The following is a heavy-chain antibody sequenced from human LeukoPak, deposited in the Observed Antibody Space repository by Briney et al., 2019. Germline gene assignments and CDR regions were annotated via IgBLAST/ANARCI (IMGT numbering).Heavy chain of an antibody. CDR3: ATDRGWRTNGYYLYYFEY. CDR1: GXXFTNXF. Sequence: GGXXRXXCAXXGXXFTNXFXXWVRQAPGKGLEWVASIKHDGSEKYYVDSVRGRFTISRDNTMNSLYLQMSSLRAEDTAVYYCATDRGWRTNGYYLYYFEYWGQGTLVTYSS. V-gene: IGHV3-7*01. CDR2: IKHDGSEK. D-gene: IGHD3-3*01. J-gene: IGHJ4*02.